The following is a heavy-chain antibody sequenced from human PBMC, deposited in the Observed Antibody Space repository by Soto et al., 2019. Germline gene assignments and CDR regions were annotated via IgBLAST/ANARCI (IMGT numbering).Heavy chain of an antibody. Sequence: GASVKVSCKASGYTFTSYAIHWVRQAPGQRLEWMGWINAGNSDTKYSQKFQGRVTITRDTSASTAYMEVSSLRSEDTAVYYCARAAYYYDSSGYYPGDYWGQGSLVTVSS. D-gene: IGHD3-22*01. V-gene: IGHV1-3*01. CDR1: GYTFTSYA. CDR2: INAGNSDT. J-gene: IGHJ4*02. CDR3: ARAAYYYDSSGYYPGDY.